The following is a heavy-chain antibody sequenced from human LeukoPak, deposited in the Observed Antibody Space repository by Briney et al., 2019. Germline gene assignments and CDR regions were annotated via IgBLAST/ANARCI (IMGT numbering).Heavy chain of an antibody. CDR3: AKLPSGTDAFDI. J-gene: IGHJ3*02. CDR1: GFTFSSYG. CDR2: ISYDGSNK. D-gene: IGHD2-2*01. Sequence: PGGSLRLSCAASGFTFSSYGMHWVRQAPGKGLEWGAVISYDGSNKYYADSVKGRFTISRDNSKNTLYLQMNSLRAEDTAVYYCAKLPSGTDAFDIWGQGTMVTVSS. V-gene: IGHV3-30*18.